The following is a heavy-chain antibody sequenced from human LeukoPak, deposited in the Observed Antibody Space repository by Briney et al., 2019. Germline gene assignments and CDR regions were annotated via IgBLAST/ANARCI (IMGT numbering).Heavy chain of an antibody. CDR1: GFTFSSYG. CDR2: INHSGST. V-gene: IGHV4-34*01. Sequence: GSLRLSCAASGFTFSSYGMSWIRQSPGKGLECIGEINHSGSTNYNPSLKSRVTISVDTSKNQISLKLNSVTAADTAVYYCGRDSRGPDYWGQGTLVTVSS. J-gene: IGHJ4*02. D-gene: IGHD3-22*01. CDR3: GRDSRGPDY.